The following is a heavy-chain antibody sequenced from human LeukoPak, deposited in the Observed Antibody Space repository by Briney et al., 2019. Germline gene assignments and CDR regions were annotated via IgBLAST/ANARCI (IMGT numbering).Heavy chain of an antibody. J-gene: IGHJ4*02. CDR1: GFTFSSYG. D-gene: IGHD1-26*01. Sequence: PGGSLRLSCAASGFTFSSYGMHWVRQAPGRGLEWVAFIRYDGSNKYYADSVEGRFTISRDNSKNTLYLQMNSLRAEDTAVYYCAKDQDKRVGAGATTGLDYWGQGTLVTVSS. CDR2: IRYDGSNK. CDR3: AKDQDKRVGAGATTGLDY. V-gene: IGHV3-30*02.